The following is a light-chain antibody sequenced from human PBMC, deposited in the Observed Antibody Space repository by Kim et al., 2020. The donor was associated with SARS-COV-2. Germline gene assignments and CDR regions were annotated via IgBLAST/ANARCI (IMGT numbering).Light chain of an antibody. V-gene: IGLV1-47*01. CDR3: ASWDDSLV. CDR1: SSNIGSDY. CDR2: RNN. Sequence: GTTGQRVTISCSGSSSNIGSDYVYWYQQLPGTAPKLLIYRNNQRPSGVPDRFSGSKSGTSASLAISGLRSEDEADYYCASWDDSLVFGGGTKVTVL. J-gene: IGLJ2*01.